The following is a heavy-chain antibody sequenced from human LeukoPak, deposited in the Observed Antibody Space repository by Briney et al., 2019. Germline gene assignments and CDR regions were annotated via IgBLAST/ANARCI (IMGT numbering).Heavy chain of an antibody. CDR1: GFTFSNYY. J-gene: IGHJ6*02. D-gene: IGHD4-17*01. Sequence: GGSLRLSCAASGFTFSNYYMNWVRQAPGKGLEWVSGISWNSGSIGYADSVKGRFTISRDNAKNSLYLQMNSLRAEDTALYYCAKGDYGEFLTPMDVWGQGTTVTVSS. CDR2: ISWNSGSI. V-gene: IGHV3-9*01. CDR3: AKGDYGEFLTPMDV.